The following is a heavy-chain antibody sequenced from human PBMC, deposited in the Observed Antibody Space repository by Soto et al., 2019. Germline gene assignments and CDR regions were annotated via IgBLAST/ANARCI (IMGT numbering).Heavy chain of an antibody. CDR3: TADTINVGEGFV. Sequence: EVQLVESGAGLVKPGGSLRLACAASGFPFNNAWMNSVRQAPGKGLEWVGRVKTRDYGGTVDYAAPVKGRFIISRDDSINTMFLQMSSLQTEDTAVYYCTADTINVGEGFVWGQGTTVTVSS. CDR2: VKTRDYGGTV. V-gene: IGHV3-15*07. J-gene: IGHJ3*01. CDR1: GFPFNNAW. D-gene: IGHD3-10*01.